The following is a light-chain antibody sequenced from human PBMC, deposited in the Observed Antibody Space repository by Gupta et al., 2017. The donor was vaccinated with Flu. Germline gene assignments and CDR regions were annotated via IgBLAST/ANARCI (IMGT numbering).Light chain of an antibody. J-gene: IGKJ2*01. Sequence: EIVLTQSPATLSLSPGERATLFCRASQSVSTYLAWYQHKPGQAPRLLIYDASNRATGIPARFSGSGSGTDVTLTISSLEPEDFAVYYCQKRSNWPPYTFGQGTRLEI. CDR1: QSVSTY. V-gene: IGKV3-11*01. CDR3: QKRSNWPPYT. CDR2: DAS.